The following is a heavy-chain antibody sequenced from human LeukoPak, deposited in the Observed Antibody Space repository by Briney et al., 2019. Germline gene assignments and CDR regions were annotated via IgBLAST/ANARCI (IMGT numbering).Heavy chain of an antibody. CDR1: GGSISSYY. V-gene: IGHV4-59*08. J-gene: IGHJ4*02. CDR2: IYYSGST. CDR3: ARYSYGGPLDY. Sequence: SETLSLTCTVSGGSISSYYWSWIRQPPGKGLEWIGYIYYSGSTNYNPSLKSRVTISVDTSKNQFSLKLSSVTAADTAVYYCARYSYGGPLDYWGQGTLATVSS. D-gene: IGHD5-18*01.